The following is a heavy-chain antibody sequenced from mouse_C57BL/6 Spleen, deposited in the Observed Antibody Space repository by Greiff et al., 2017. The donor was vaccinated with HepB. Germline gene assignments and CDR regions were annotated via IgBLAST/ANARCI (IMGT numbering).Heavy chain of an antibody. CDR2: IRNKANGYTT. CDR3: ARSDDYDKAMDY. Sequence: EVQRVESGGGLVQPGDSLSLSCAASGFTFTDYYMSWVRQPPGKALEWLGFIRNKANGYTTEYSASVKGRFTISRDNSQSILYLQMNALRAEDSATYYCARSDDYDKAMDYWGQGTSVTVSS. CDR1: GFTFTDYY. J-gene: IGHJ4*01. D-gene: IGHD2-4*01. V-gene: IGHV7-3*01.